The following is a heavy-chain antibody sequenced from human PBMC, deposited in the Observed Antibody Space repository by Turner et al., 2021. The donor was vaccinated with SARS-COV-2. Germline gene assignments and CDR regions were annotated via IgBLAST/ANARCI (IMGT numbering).Heavy chain of an antibody. V-gene: IGHV3-30*18. Sequence: QVQLVESGGGVVQPGRSLRLSCAASGFTFSSYGMHWVRQAPGKGLGWVAVISYDGSNKYYADSVKGRFTISRDNSKNTLYLQMNSLRAEDTAVYYCANSLQQLVSRGYYYYYGMDVWGQGTTVTVSS. J-gene: IGHJ6*02. CDR1: GFTFSSYG. CDR2: ISYDGSNK. CDR3: ANSLQQLVSRGYYYYYGMDV. D-gene: IGHD6-6*01.